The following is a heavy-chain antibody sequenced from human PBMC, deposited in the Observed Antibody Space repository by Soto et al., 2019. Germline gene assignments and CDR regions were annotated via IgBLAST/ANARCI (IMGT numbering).Heavy chain of an antibody. CDR3: ARDHLILPAHDFFYGSDV. CDR1: GFTFSVYS. V-gene: IGHV3-7*03. D-gene: IGHD2-21*02. Sequence: GGSLRLSCEVSGFTFSVYSMSWVRQSPGKGLEWVAKIPQDGVDGHYADSVKGRFIISRDNDKNSLHLQLNNLRAEDTAVYYCARDHLILPAHDFFYGSDVWGRGATVTVSS. J-gene: IGHJ6*02. CDR2: IPQDGVDG.